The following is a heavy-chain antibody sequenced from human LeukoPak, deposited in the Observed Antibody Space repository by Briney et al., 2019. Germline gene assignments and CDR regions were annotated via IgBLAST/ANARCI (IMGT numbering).Heavy chain of an antibody. D-gene: IGHD3-10*01. J-gene: IGHJ4*02. CDR1: GLSFSRNY. CDR2: IYTGTTT. CDR3: ARDRGHFAY. V-gene: IGHV3-53*01. Sequence: GGSLRLSCAASGLSFSRNYISWVRQAPGKGLEWISVIYTGTTTFYSNSVKGRFTISRDNSRNTVYLELNSLTVDDTAVYYCARDRGHFAYWGPGTLVTVSS.